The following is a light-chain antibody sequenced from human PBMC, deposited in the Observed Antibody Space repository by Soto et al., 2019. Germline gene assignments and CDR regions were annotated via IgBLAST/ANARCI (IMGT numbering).Light chain of an antibody. CDR3: QQYYSIPFT. J-gene: IGKJ2*01. CDR2: GAS. V-gene: IGKV3-15*01. CDR1: QSVGNN. Sequence: EIVMTQSPATLSVSPGERATLSCRASQSVGNNLAWFQQKPGHPPKLLIYGASFRPSGVPDRFSGSGSGTDFTLTISSLQAEDVAVYYCQQYYSIPFTFGQGTKLEI.